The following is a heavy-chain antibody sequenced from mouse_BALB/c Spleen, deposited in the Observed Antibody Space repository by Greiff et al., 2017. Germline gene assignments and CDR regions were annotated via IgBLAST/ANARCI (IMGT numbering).Heavy chain of an antibody. CDR2: ISSGGGST. J-gene: IGHJ4*01. CDR1: GFAFSSYD. V-gene: IGHV5-12-1*01. CDR3: ARHGYSTAMDY. D-gene: IGHD1-3*01. Sequence: EVQVVESGGGLVKPGGSLKLSCAASGFAFSSYDMSWVRQTPEKRLEWVAYISSGGGSTYYPDTVKGRFTISRDNAKNTLYLQMSSLKSEDTAMYYCARHGYSTAMDYWGQGTSVTVSA.